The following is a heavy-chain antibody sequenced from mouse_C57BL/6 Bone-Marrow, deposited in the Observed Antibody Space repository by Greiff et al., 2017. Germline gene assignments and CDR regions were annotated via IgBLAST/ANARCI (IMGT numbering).Heavy chain of an antibody. Sequence: EVQGVESGGGLVKPGGSLKLSCAASGFTFSDYGMHWVRQAPEKGLEWVAYISSGSSTIYYADPVKGRFTISRDNAKNTLFLQMTSLRSEDTAMYYCAILYDGYFDYWGQGTTLTVSS. D-gene: IGHD2-3*01. CDR1: GFTFSDYG. J-gene: IGHJ2*01. CDR2: ISSGSSTI. V-gene: IGHV5-17*01. CDR3: AILYDGYFDY.